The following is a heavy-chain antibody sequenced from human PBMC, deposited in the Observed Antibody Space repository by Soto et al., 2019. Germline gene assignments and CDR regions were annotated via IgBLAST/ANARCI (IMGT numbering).Heavy chain of an antibody. CDR3: ARDSPVGLRDPDYYYYMDV. CDR2: ISAYNGNT. Sequence: ASVKVSCKASGYTFSSYGISWVRQAPGQGLEWMGWISAYNGNTNYAQKLQGRVTMTTDTSTSTAYMELRSLRSDDTAVYYCARDSPVGLRDPDYYYYMDVWGKGTTVTVSS. CDR1: GYTFSSYG. V-gene: IGHV1-18*01. J-gene: IGHJ6*03. D-gene: IGHD5-12*01.